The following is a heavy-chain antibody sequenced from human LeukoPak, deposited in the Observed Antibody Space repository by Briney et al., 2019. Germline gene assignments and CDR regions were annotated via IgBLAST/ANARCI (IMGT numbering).Heavy chain of an antibody. J-gene: IGHJ6*03. CDR3: AKDLRGVLPYHYYMDV. V-gene: IGHV3-30*02. Sequence: GGSLRLSCAASGFTFSSYAMSWVRQAPGKGLEWVAFIRYDGSNKYYADSVKGRFTISRDNSKNTLYLQMNSLRAEDTAVYYCAKDLRGVLPYHYYMDVWGKGTTVTVSS. D-gene: IGHD2-15*01. CDR2: IRYDGSNK. CDR1: GFTFSSYA.